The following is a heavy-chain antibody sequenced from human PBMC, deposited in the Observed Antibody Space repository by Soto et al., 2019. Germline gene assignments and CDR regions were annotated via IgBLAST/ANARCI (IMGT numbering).Heavy chain of an antibody. CDR1: GFRSSSYG. CDR3: ARALEY. J-gene: IGHJ4*02. V-gene: IGHV3-30*03. CDR2: ISFDGSVE. Sequence: GGSLRLSCGASGFRSSSYGMHWFRQAPGKGLEWVAVISFDGSVEQYADSVQGRFTISRDKSKNTLYLQMNSLRAEDTAVYYCARALEYWGQGTLVTVSS.